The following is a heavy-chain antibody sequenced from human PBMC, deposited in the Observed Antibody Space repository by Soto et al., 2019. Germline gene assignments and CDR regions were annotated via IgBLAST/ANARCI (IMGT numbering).Heavy chain of an antibody. CDR3: VKKCCSHTRCYTGWFFDL. Sequence: SLRLSCEASGFIFEDYDMHWVRQPPGKGLQWVSGISWNSGDKDYADSVKGRFTISRDNVKNSLDLQMSSLRVEDTATYYCVKKCCSHTRCYTGWFFDLWGRGTLVTVSS. D-gene: IGHD2-15*01. V-gene: IGHV3-9*01. CDR2: ISWNSGDK. J-gene: IGHJ2*01. CDR1: GFIFEDYD.